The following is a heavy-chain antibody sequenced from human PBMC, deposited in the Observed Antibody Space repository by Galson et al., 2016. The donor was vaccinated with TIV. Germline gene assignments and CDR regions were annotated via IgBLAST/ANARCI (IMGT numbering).Heavy chain of an antibody. CDR2: ISGGGGST. Sequence: SLRLSCAASGFTFSSYAITWVRQAPGKGLECISAISGGGGSTYHTDSVKGRFTISRDKSKNTLYLQMSSLRPEDTAVYYCARVYSSYSFDYWGQGTLVTVSS. J-gene: IGHJ4*02. D-gene: IGHD6-19*01. CDR1: GFTFSSYA. CDR3: ARVYSSYSFDY. V-gene: IGHV3-23*01.